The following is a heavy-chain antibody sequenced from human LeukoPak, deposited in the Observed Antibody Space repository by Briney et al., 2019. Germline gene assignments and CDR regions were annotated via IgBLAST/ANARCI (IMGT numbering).Heavy chain of an antibody. CDR2: IYYSGST. CDR3: ARYPKVRIVGATSGLDY. D-gene: IGHD1-26*01. J-gene: IGHJ4*02. Sequence: SETLSLTCTVSGGSISSSSYYWGWIRQPPEKGLEWIGSIYYSGSTYYNTSLKSRVTISVDTSKNQFSLKLSSVTAADTAVYYCARYPKVRIVGATSGLDYWGQGTLVTVSS. CDR1: GGSISSSSYY. V-gene: IGHV4-39*01.